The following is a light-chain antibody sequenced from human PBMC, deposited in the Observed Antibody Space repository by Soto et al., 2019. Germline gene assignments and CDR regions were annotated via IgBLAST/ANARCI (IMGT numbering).Light chain of an antibody. CDR3: CSYAGSNTWV. Sequence: QSALTQPASVSESPGQSITISCTGTSSDVGIYSLVSWYQQHPGKVPKLMIFDVSKRPSGVSDRFSGSKSGTTASLTISGLRAEDEADYYCCSYAGSNTWVFGGGTQLTVL. CDR1: SSDVGIYSL. CDR2: DVS. V-gene: IGLV2-23*02. J-gene: IGLJ7*01.